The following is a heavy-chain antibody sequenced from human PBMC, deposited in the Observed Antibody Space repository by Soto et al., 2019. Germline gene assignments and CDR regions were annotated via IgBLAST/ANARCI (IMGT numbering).Heavy chain of an antibody. J-gene: IGHJ3*01. D-gene: IGHD3-10*01. CDR3: ARGHYYYALDV. Sequence: SETLSLTCAVSGGSVSSGVFSWNWIRQSPGQGLEWIGYVSHSGSPYYTASLRSRVTISLDKSTNQISLNLTSVTPAGTAVYFCARGHYYYALDVWGQGNMVT. V-gene: IGHV4-30-2*06. CDR2: VSHSGSP. CDR1: GGSVSSGVFS.